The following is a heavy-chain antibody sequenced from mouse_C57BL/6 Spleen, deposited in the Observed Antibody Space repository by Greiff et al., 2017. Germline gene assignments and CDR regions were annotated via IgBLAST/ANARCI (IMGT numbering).Heavy chain of an antibody. CDR3: ARQPITTVVAANYFDY. CDR1: GYTFTSYG. Sequence: QVQLQQSGAELARPGASVKLSCKASGYTFTSYGISWVKQRPGQGLEWIGEIYPRSGNTYYNEKFKGKATLTADKSSSTAYMELRSLTSEDSAVYFCARQPITTVVAANYFDYWGQGTTLTVSS. D-gene: IGHD1-1*01. V-gene: IGHV1-81*01. CDR2: IYPRSGNT. J-gene: IGHJ2*01.